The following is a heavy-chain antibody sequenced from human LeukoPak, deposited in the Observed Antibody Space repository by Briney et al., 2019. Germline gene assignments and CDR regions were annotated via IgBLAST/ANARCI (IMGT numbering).Heavy chain of an antibody. CDR2: ISSNGGST. J-gene: IGHJ6*03. D-gene: IGHD2-2*01. CDR1: GFTFSSYA. V-gene: IGHV3-64*01. CDR3: ARVRGYCSSTSCYSEGGYYYYYYMDV. Sequence: GGSLRLSCAASGFTFSSYAMHWVRKAPGKGLEYVSAISSNGGSTYYANSVKGRFTISRDNSKNTLYLQMGSLRAEDMAVYYCARVRGYCSSTSCYSEGGYYYYYYMDVWGKGTTVTVS.